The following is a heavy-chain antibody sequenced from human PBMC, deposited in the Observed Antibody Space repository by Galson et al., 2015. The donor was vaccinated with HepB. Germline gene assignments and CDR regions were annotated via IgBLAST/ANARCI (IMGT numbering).Heavy chain of an antibody. CDR2: ISSSSSYI. J-gene: IGHJ4*02. CDR3: AVVEYFDLSYFDY. D-gene: IGHD3-9*01. Sequence: SLRLSCAASGFTFSSYSMNWVRQAPGKGLEWVSSISSSSSYIYYADSVKGRFTISRDNAKNSLYLQMNSLRAEDTAVYYCAVVEYFDLSYFDYWGQGTLVTVSS. V-gene: IGHV3-21*01. CDR1: GFTFSSYS.